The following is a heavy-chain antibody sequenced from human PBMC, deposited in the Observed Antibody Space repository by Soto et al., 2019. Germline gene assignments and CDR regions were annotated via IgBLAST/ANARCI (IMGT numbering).Heavy chain of an antibody. V-gene: IGHV4-4*07. D-gene: IGHD1-1*01. CDR1: GASISGFY. Sequence: SETLSLTCTVSGASISGFYWSWIRKSAGKGLERIGRIYATGTTDYNPSLKSRVMMSVDTSKKQFSLKLRSGTEQDKAVYYCVWDGTKTLSEWSHPWGQG. CDR3: VWDGTKTLSEWSHP. CDR2: IYATGTT. J-gene: IGHJ5*02.